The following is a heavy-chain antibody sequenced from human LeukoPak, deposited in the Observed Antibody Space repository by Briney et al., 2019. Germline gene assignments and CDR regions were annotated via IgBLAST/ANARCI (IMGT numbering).Heavy chain of an antibody. CDR1: GGSISSGTDY. J-gene: IGHJ4*02. CDR2: IYISGRT. Sequence: PSETLSLTCTVSGGSISSGTDYWSWIRQPVGKGLEWVGLIYISGRTNYKPSLKSRVTISMDTSKNQFSLKLTSVTAADTAVYYCARDFGLWGQGTLVTVSP. D-gene: IGHD3-3*01. V-gene: IGHV4-61*02. CDR3: ARDFGL.